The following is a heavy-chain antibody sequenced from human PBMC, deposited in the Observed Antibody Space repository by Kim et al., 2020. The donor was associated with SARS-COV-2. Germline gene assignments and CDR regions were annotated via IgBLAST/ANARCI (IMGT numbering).Heavy chain of an antibody. D-gene: IGHD6-13*01. J-gene: IGHJ4*02. CDR3: ARVTGGLAAAGN. V-gene: IGHV3-33*05. Sequence: GGSLRLSCAASGFTFSSYGMHWVRQAPGKGLEWVAVISYDGSNKYYADSVKGRFTISRDNSKNTLYLQMNSLRAEDTAVYYCARVTGGLAAAGNWGQGTLVTVSS. CDR1: GFTFSSYG. CDR2: ISYDGSNK.